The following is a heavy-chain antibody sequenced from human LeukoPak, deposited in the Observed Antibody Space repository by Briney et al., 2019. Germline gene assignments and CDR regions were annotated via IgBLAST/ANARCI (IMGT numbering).Heavy chain of an antibody. CDR2: IYYSGST. CDR3: ARDPVNCSGGSCQGPGYFDY. Sequence: SETLSLTCTVSGGSISSYYWSWIRQPPGKGLEWIGYIYYSGSTNYNPSLKSRVTISVDTSKNQFSLKLSSVTAADTAVYYCARDPVNCSGGSCQGPGYFDYWGQRTLVTVSS. J-gene: IGHJ4*02. V-gene: IGHV4-59*01. D-gene: IGHD2-15*01. CDR1: GGSISSYY.